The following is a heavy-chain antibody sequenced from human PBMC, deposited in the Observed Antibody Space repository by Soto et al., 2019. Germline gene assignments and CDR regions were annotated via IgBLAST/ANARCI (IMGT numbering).Heavy chain of an antibody. Sequence: PSETLSLTCTVSGGSISSGGYYWSWIRQHPGKGLEWIGYIYYSGSTYYNPSLKSRVTISVDTSKNQFSLRAEDTAVYYCARLYGYIGIWYYYDYWGQGTPVTVSS. CDR2: IYYSGST. CDR3: ARLYGYIGIWYYYDY. J-gene: IGHJ4*02. V-gene: IGHV4-31*03. D-gene: IGHD1-26*01. CDR1: GGSISSGGYY.